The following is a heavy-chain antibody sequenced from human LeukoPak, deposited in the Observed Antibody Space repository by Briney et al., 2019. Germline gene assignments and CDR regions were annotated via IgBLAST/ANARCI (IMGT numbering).Heavy chain of an antibody. CDR2: IYPGDSDT. CDR1: GYSFTSYW. Sequence: GESLKISCKVSGYSFTSYWIGWVRQMPGKGLEWMGIIYPGDSDTRYSPSFQGQVTISADKSISTAYLQWSSLKASDTAMYYCARGLGQVVPAAFFDYWGQGTLVTVSS. CDR3: ARGLGQVVPAAFFDY. V-gene: IGHV5-51*01. D-gene: IGHD2-2*01. J-gene: IGHJ4*02.